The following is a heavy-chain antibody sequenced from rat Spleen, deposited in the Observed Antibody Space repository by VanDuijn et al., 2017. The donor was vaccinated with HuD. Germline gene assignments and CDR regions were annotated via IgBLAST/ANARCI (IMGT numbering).Heavy chain of an antibody. D-gene: IGHD1-12*03. CDR3: AKRDYDGYYPFAY. J-gene: IGHJ3*01. V-gene: IGHV5-58*01. CDR1: GFTFSRYW. Sequence: EVQLVESGGDLVQPGRSLKLSCVASGFTFSRYWMYWIRQAPGKGLEWVSSITADGVGTYYPDSVKGRFTISRDNSENTVYLQMNSLRSEDTATYYGAKRDYDGYYPFAYWGQGTLVTVSS. CDR2: ITADGVGT.